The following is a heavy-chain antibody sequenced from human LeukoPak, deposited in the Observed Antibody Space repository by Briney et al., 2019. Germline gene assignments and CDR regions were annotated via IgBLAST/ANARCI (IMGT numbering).Heavy chain of an antibody. CDR1: GGSISSGGYS. Sequence: SETLSLTCAVSGGSISSGGYSWSWIRQPPGKGLEWIGNIYYSGSTYYNPSLKSRVTISVDTSKNQFSLKLSSVTAADTAVYYCARVPYYYGSGSYPDYWGQGTLVTVSS. D-gene: IGHD3-10*01. CDR3: ARVPYYYGSGSYPDY. V-gene: IGHV4-39*07. J-gene: IGHJ4*02. CDR2: IYYSGST.